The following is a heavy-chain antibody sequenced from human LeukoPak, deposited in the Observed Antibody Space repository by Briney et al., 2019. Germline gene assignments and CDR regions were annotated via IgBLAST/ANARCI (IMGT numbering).Heavy chain of an antibody. J-gene: IGHJ4*02. V-gene: IGHV4-59*01. CDR3: ARARYSSSWYQPFDN. D-gene: IGHD6-13*01. Sequence: SETLSLTCTVSGGSISSYYWSWIRQPPGKGQEWIGYIYYSGSTNSNPSLKSRVTISVDTSKNQFSLKLSSVTAADTAVYYCARARYSSSWYQPFDNWGRGTLVTVSS. CDR1: GGSISSYY. CDR2: IYYSGST.